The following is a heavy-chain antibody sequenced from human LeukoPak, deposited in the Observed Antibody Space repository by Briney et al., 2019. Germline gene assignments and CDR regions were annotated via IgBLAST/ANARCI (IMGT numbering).Heavy chain of an antibody. CDR1: GYSFTSYA. J-gene: IGHJ6*02. CDR2: INAGNGNT. D-gene: IGHD6-6*01. Sequence: ASVKVSCKASGYSFTSYAMHWVRQAPGQRLEWMGWINAGNGNTKYSQNFQGRVTITRDTSASTAYMELSSLRSEDTAVYYCARGGSSSSSYYYYGMDVWGQGTTVTVSS. CDR3: ARGGSSSSSYYYYGMDV. V-gene: IGHV1-3*01.